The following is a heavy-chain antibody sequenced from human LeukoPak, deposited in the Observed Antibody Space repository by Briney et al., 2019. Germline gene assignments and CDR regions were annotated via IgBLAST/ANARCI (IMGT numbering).Heavy chain of an antibody. CDR2: ISGSGGST. CDR1: GFTFSSYA. Sequence: PGGSLRLSCAASGFTFSSYAMSWVRQAPGKGLEWVSAISGSGGSTYYADSVKGRFTISRDNSKNTLYLQMNSLRAEDTAVYYCAKGDYYGSGSYYNGGNYFDHWGQGTLVTVSS. J-gene: IGHJ4*02. V-gene: IGHV3-23*01. CDR3: AKGDYYGSGSYYNGGNYFDH. D-gene: IGHD3-10*01.